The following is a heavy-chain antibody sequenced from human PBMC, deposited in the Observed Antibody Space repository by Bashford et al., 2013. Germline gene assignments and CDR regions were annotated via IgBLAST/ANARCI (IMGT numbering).Heavy chain of an antibody. V-gene: IGHV5-51*01. Sequence: GESLKISCKTSGYNFTNSWIGWVRQMPGKGLEWIGIIYPDDSDTRISPSFQGQVTISVDKSIRTAYLQWSSLKAADTAMFYXDENRRNSDSIRFTTWGQGSLVTVSS. J-gene: IGHJ4*02. CDR1: GYNFTNSW. CDR2: IYPDDSDT. CDR3: DENRRNSDSIRFTT. D-gene: IGHD3-9*01.